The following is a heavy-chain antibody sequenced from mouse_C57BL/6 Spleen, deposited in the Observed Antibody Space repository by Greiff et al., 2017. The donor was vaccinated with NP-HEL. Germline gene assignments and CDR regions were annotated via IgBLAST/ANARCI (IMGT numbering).Heavy chain of an antibody. CDR3: ARSALRGYAMDY. V-gene: IGHV1-80*01. Sequence: VQLQQSGAELVKPGASVKISCKASGYAFSSYWMNWVKQRPGKGLEWIGQIYPGDGDTNYNGKFKGKATLTADKSSSTAYMQLSSLTSEDSAVYFCARSALRGYAMDYWGQGTSVTVSS. CDR2: IYPGDGDT. D-gene: IGHD1-2*01. J-gene: IGHJ4*01. CDR1: GYAFSSYW.